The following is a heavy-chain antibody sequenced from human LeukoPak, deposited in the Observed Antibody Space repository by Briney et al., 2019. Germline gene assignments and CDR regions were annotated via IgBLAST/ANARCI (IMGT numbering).Heavy chain of an antibody. CDR2: IKQDGSEK. V-gene: IGHV3-7*03. J-gene: IGHJ6*02. CDR1: GFTFSSYW. CDR3: ARESPQQWLVRIYYYYGMDV. D-gene: IGHD6-19*01. Sequence: GGSLRLSCAASGFTFSSYWMSWVRQAPGKGLEWVANIKQDGSEKYYVDSVKGRFTISRDNAKNSLYLQMNSLRAEDTAVYYCARESPQQWLVRIYYYYGMDVWGQGTTVTVSS.